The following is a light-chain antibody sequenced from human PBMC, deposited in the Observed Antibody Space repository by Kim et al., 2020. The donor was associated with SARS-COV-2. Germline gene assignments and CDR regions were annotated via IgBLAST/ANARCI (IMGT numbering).Light chain of an antibody. Sequence: APGKTARSTCGGNNIGSKSVPWYQQKPGQAPVLVIYYDSDRPSGIPERFSGSNSGNTATLTISRVEAGDEADYYCQVWDSSSDHWVFGGGTQLTVL. J-gene: IGLJ3*02. CDR2: YDS. CDR3: QVWDSSSDHWV. V-gene: IGLV3-21*04. CDR1: NIGSKS.